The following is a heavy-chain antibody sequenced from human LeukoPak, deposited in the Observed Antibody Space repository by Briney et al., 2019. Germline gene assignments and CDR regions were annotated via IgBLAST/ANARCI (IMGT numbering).Heavy chain of an antibody. D-gene: IGHD2-21*01. J-gene: IGHJ3*02. CDR1: GFTFSSYT. CDR3: AKDQVISGSEASDI. CDR2: ISGSGVGA. Sequence: GGSLRLSCAASGFTFSSYTMNWVRQAPGKGLEWVSAISGSGVGAYYADSVKGRFTISRDNSWNTLYLQMSSLRAEDTAVYYCAKDQVISGSEASDIWGQGTMVTVSS. V-gene: IGHV3-23*01.